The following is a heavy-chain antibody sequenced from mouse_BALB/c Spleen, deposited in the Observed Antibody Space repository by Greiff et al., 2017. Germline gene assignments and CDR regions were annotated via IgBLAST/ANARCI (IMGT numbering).Heavy chain of an antibody. CDR2: ISSGGGST. J-gene: IGHJ4*01. V-gene: IGHV5-12-1*01. CDR3: ARRGYYAMDY. Sequence: EVKLVESGGGLVKPGGSLKLSCAASGFAFSSYDMSWVRQTPEKRLEWVAYISSGGGSTYYPDTVKGRFTISRDNAKNTLYLQMSSLKSGDTAMYYCARRGYYAMDYWGQGTSVTVSS. CDR1: GFAFSSYD.